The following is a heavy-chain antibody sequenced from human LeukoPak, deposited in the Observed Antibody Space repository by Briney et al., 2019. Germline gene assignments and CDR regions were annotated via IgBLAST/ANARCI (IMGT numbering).Heavy chain of an antibody. CDR1: GYTFTSYD. Sequence: ASVKVSCKASGYTFTSYDINWVRQATGQGLEWMGWMNPNSGNTGYAQKFQGRVTMTRNTSISTAYMELSSLRSEDTAVYYCARTMEGYYHDSSGYYALDAFDIWGQGTMVTVSS. J-gene: IGHJ3*02. V-gene: IGHV1-8*01. CDR3: ARTMEGYYHDSSGYYALDAFDI. CDR2: MNPNSGNT. D-gene: IGHD3-22*01.